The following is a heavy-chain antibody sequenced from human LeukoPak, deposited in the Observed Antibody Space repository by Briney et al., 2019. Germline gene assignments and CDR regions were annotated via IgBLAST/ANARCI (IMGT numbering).Heavy chain of an antibody. Sequence: SETLSLTCTVSGGSISSYYWSWIRQPPGKGLEWIGYIYYSGSTNYNPSLKSRVTISVDTSKNQFSLKLSSVTAADTAVYYCARHRNIVVDFDYWGQGTLVTVSS. J-gene: IGHJ4*02. CDR1: GGSISSYY. CDR2: IYYSGST. V-gene: IGHV4-59*08. D-gene: IGHD2-2*01. CDR3: ARHRNIVVDFDY.